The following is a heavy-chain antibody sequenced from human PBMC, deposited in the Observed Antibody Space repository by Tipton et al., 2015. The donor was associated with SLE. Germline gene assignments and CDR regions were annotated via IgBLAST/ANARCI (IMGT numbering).Heavy chain of an antibody. V-gene: IGHV5-51*01. Sequence: QLVQSGAEVKKPGESLKISCTVSGYTFANFWISWVRQTPEEGLEWMGFIYPTDSDTKYSPSFEGQVTISADKSTNTAYLQWHSLKTSDTAMYFCARDQASLGLDFWGQGTLVTVSS. CDR2: IYPTDSDT. CDR3: ARDQASLGLDF. CDR1: GYTFANFW. J-gene: IGHJ4*02.